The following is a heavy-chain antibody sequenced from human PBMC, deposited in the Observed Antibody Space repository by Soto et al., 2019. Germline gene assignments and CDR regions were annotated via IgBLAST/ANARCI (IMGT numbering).Heavy chain of an antibody. V-gene: IGHV1-3*01. CDR2: MNANNGNT. CDR1: GYTCTSCD. CDR3: ARGPGGPDGPGDY. J-gene: IGHJ4*02. D-gene: IGHD2-15*01. Sequence: ASVKVSCKASGYTCTSCDMHCVRQATGQGLEWMGWMNANNGNTKYAQKFQGRVTITRDTSASTAYMELSSLRSEDTAVYYCARGPGGPDGPGDYWGQGTPVTVS.